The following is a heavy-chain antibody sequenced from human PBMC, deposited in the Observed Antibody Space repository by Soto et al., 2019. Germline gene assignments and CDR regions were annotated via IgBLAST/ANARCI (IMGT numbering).Heavy chain of an antibody. D-gene: IGHD2-2*01. CDR2: ISGSGGST. J-gene: IGHJ4*02. CDR1: GFTFSSYA. V-gene: IGHV3-23*01. Sequence: EVQLLESGGGLVQPGGSLRLSCAASGFTFSSYAMSWVRQAPGKGLEWVSAISGSGGSTYYADSVKGRFTISRDSSKNTLDLQMNSLRAEDTAVYYCAKAEVPAAYRGYFDYWGQGTLVTVSS. CDR3: AKAEVPAAYRGYFDY.